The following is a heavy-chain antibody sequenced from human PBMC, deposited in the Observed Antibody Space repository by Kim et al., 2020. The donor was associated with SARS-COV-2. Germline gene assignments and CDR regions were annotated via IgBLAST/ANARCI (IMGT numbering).Heavy chain of an antibody. CDR2: IKQDGSLK. CDR3: ARDVPDAGEGAFDI. V-gene: IGHV3-7*03. Sequence: GGTLRLSCAASGFAFSDFWMNWVRQAPGKGLEGVAKIKQDGSLKHYLDSVEGRFTISRDNAENLVYLHMDSLRAEDTAVYYCARDVPDAGEGAFDICGPG. J-gene: IGHJ3*02. D-gene: IGHD7-27*01. CDR1: GFAFSDFW.